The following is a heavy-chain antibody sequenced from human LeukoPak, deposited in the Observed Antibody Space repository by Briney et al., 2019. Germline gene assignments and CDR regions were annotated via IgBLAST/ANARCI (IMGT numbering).Heavy chain of an antibody. J-gene: IGHJ5*02. CDR2: IYYSGST. CDR3: ASSSSMHWGWFDP. D-gene: IGHD2-2*01. V-gene: IGHV4-61*10. Sequence: SQTLSLTCTVSGGSISSGSYYWSWIRQPAGKGLEWIGYIYYSGSTNYSPSLKSRVTISVDTSKKQFSLKLSSVTAADTAVYYCASSSSMHWGWFDPWGQGTLVTVSS. CDR1: GGSISSGSYY.